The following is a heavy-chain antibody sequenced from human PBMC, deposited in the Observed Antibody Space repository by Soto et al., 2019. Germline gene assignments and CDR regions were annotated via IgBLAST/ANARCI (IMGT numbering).Heavy chain of an antibody. CDR3: AARPAGYCSGGSCYYLDY. D-gene: IGHD2-15*01. CDR1: GGSISSSSYY. V-gene: IGHV4-39*01. CDR2: IYYSGST. Sequence: SETLSLTCTVSGGSISSSSYYWGWIRQPPGKGLEWIGSIYYSGSTYYNPSLKSRVTISVDTSKNQFSLKLSSVTAADTAVYYCAARPAGYCSGGSCYYLDYWGQGTLVTVSS. J-gene: IGHJ4*02.